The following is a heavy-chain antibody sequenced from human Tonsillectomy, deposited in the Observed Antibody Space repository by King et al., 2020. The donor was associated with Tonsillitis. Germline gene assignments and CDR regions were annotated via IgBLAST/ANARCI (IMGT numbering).Heavy chain of an antibody. CDR3: AGLRCTDGVCYWFVS. CDR1: GYSFTNYW. Sequence: VQLVQSGAEVKKPGESLKISCKGSGYSFTNYWIAWVRQMPGKGLEWMGIVYPGDSDTRYSPSFQGQVTISADKSISTAYRHWRSLKASDTAMYYCAGLRCTDGVCYWFVSWGQGALGTVSP. J-gene: IGHJ4*02. D-gene: IGHD2-8*01. V-gene: IGHV5-51*01. CDR2: VYPGDSDT.